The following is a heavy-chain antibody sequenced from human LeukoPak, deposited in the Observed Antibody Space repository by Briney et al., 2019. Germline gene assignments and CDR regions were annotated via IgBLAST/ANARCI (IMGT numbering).Heavy chain of an antibody. J-gene: IGHJ6*04. V-gene: IGHV3-48*03. CDR1: GFTFSSYE. Sequence: GGSLRLSCAASGFTFSSYEMNWVRRAPGKGLEWVSYISSSGSTIYYVDSVKGRFTISRDNAKNSLYLQMNSLRAEDTAVYYCAREQYSGSWSYYYYGMDVWGKGTTVTVSS. CDR2: ISSSGSTI. CDR3: AREQYSGSWSYYYYGMDV. D-gene: IGHD6-13*01.